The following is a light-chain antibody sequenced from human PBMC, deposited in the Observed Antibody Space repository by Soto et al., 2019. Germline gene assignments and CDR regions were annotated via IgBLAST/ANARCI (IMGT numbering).Light chain of an antibody. Sequence: QSVLTQPPSVSGATGQRVTISCTGSSSNIGAGYDVHWYQQLPGTAPKLLIYGNSNRPSGVPDRFSGSKSGTSASLAITGFQAEDEADYYCQSYDSSLSGVVFGGGTKLTVL. J-gene: IGLJ2*01. V-gene: IGLV1-40*01. CDR2: GNS. CDR1: SSNIGAGYD. CDR3: QSYDSSLSGVV.